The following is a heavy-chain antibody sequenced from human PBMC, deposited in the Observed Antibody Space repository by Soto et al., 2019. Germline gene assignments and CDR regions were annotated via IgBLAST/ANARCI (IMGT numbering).Heavy chain of an antibody. CDR1: GFTFSDAW. CDR2: IKTETDGGAT. V-gene: IGHV3-15*01. D-gene: IGHD3-22*01. J-gene: IGHJ4*02. CDR3: TTTADYYDTSGPAF. Sequence: PGGSLRLSCAASGFTFSDAWMHWVRQAPGKGLEWVGLIKTETDGGATDYAAPVKGRFTISREDSKNTLYLQMNSLKTEDTALYYCTTTADYYDTSGPAFWGQGTLVTVSS.